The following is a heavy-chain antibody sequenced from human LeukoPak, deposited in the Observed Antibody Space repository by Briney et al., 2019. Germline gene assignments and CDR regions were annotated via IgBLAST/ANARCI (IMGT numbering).Heavy chain of an antibody. V-gene: IGHV4-61*02. CDR1: GGSISSGSHY. CDR3: ARGRSLLYGSGSYSP. CDR2: IYTSGST. D-gene: IGHD3-10*01. Sequence: PSQTLSLTCTVSGGSISSGSHYWSWIRQPAGKGLEWIGRIYTSGSTNYNPSLKSRVTISVDTSKNQFSLKLSSVTAADTAVYYCARGRSLLYGSGSYSPWGQGTLVTVSS. J-gene: IGHJ5*02.